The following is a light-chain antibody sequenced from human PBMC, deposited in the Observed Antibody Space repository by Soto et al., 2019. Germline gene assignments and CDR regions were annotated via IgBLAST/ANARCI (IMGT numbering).Light chain of an antibody. V-gene: IGKV3-11*01. Sequence: EIVLTQSPATLSLSPGERATLSCRASQSVNDYLAWYQQKPGQAPRLLIYGASNRATGIPVRFSGSGSGTDFTLTIISLEPEDFAVYYCQHRGRWPRTFGQGTKLEIK. J-gene: IGKJ2*01. CDR1: QSVNDY. CDR3: QHRGRWPRT. CDR2: GAS.